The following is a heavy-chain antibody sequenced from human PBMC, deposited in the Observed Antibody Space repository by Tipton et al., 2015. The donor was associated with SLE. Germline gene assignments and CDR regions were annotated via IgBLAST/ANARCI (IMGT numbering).Heavy chain of an antibody. D-gene: IGHD6-19*01. CDR2: IYYSGST. Sequence: GLVKPSETLSLTCTVSGGSISSYYWSWIRQPPGKGLESIGYIYYSGSTNYNPTLKSRVTISVDTSKNQFSLKLTSVTAADPAVYYCARVGSFYGMDVWGQETTVTVSS. CDR3: ARVGSFYGMDV. J-gene: IGHJ6*02. V-gene: IGHV4-59*01. CDR1: GGSISSYY.